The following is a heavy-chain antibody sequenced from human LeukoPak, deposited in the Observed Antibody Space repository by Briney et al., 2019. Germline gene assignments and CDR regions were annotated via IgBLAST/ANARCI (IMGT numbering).Heavy chain of an antibody. Sequence: PGGTLRLSCAASGFTFSSYGMSWVRQAPGEGLEWISGITGSTYSTYYADSVRGRFTISRDNSKNTLYLQMNSLRAEDTAVYYCAKDQLNRFCSGGSCSITHDYWGQGTLVTVSS. V-gene: IGHV3-23*01. J-gene: IGHJ4*02. CDR2: ITGSTYST. CDR1: GFTFSSYG. CDR3: AKDQLNRFCSGGSCSITHDY. D-gene: IGHD2-15*01.